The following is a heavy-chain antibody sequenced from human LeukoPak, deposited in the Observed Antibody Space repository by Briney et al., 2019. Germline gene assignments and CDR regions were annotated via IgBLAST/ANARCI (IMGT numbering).Heavy chain of an antibody. J-gene: IGHJ4*02. D-gene: IGHD4-17*01. CDR3: ARDGGLNGDYVESYYFDY. V-gene: IGHV1-46*01. CDR2: INPSGGST. Sequence: GASVKVSCKASGYTFTSYYMHWVRQAPGQGLEWMGIINPSGGSTSYAQKFQGRVTMTRDTSTSTVYMELSSLRSEDTAVYYCARDGGLNGDYVESYYFDYWGQGTLVTVSS. CDR1: GYTFTSYY.